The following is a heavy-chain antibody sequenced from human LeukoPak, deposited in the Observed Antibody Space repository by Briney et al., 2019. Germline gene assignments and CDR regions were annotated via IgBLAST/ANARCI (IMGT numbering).Heavy chain of an antibody. CDR1: GGSITGYY. J-gene: IGHJ4*02. Sequence: PSETLSLTCTVSGGSITGYYWNWIRQPPGKGLEWIGSISYSGSTNYSPSLEGRVTMSVDTSKNQFSLMLRAVTAADTAVYFCARQELSYGSGSHFDYWGQGILVTVSS. CDR2: ISYSGST. D-gene: IGHD3-16*02. V-gene: IGHV4-59*08. CDR3: ARQELSYGSGSHFDY.